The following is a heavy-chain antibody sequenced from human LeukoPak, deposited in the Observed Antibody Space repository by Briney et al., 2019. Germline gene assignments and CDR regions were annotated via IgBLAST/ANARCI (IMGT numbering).Heavy chain of an antibody. D-gene: IGHD3-22*01. CDR3: ARGRMVIGLRVWFDP. Sequence: KASQTLSLTCTVSGGSISSGGYYWSWLRQPPGKGLEWIGYIYHSGSTYYNPSLKSRVTISVDRSKNQFSLKLSSVTAADTAVYYCARGRMVIGLRVWFDPWGQGTLVTVSS. CDR1: GGSISSGGYY. V-gene: IGHV4-30-2*01. J-gene: IGHJ5*02. CDR2: IYHSGST.